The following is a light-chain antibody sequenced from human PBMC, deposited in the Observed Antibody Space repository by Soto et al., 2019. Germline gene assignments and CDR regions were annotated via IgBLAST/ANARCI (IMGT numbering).Light chain of an antibody. Sequence: QALPTHASSVSGAPGQRFPISCTGSIAKIGAAYNVDWYQQLPGTDPKLLIYGNNNRPSGVPPRFSGSKSGTSASLAIAGLQADDEGDYYCQSYDSSLGGYVFGTGTKVTVL. CDR2: GNN. CDR1: IAKIGAAYN. J-gene: IGLJ1*01. V-gene: IGLV1-40*01. CDR3: QSYDSSLGGYV.